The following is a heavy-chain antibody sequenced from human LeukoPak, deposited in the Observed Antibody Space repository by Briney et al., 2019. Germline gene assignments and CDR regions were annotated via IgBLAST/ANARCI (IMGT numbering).Heavy chain of an antibody. CDR1: GFTFSTYA. D-gene: IGHD2-2*01. J-gene: IGHJ4*02. V-gene: IGHV3-30-3*01. CDR2: ISYDGSNK. Sequence: GGSLRLSCAASGFTFSTYAMHWVRQAPGKGLEWVAVISYDGSNKYYADSVKGRFSISRDNSKNTLYLQMNSLRAEDTAVYYCARLFRVVVPAANTHFDYWGQGTLVTVSS. CDR3: ARLFRVVVPAANTHFDY.